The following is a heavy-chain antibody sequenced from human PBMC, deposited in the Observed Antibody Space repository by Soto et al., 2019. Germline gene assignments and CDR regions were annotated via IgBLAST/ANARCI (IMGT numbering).Heavy chain of an antibody. J-gene: IGHJ3*01. D-gene: IGHD3-22*01. V-gene: IGHV3-21*01. CDR2: ISSSSSYI. CDR3: ARDYYDSSGYPAGFDL. Sequence: EVQLVESGGGLVKPGGSLRLSCAASGFTFSSYSMNWVRQAPGKGLEWVSSISSSSSYIYYADSVKGRFTISRDNAKNSLYLQMNSLRAEDTAVYYCARDYYDSSGYPAGFDLWGQGTMVTVSS. CDR1: GFTFSSYS.